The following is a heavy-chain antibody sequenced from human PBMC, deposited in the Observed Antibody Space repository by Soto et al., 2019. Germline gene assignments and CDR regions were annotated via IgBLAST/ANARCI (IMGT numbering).Heavy chain of an antibody. CDR2: TYYRSKWYN. V-gene: IGHV6-1*01. J-gene: IGHJ6*02. Sequence: SQTLSLTCAISGASVSSNRVAWNWIRQSTSRGLEWLGRTYYRSKWYNDYAVSVKSRITIHPDTSKNQFSLQLNSVTPEDTAVYFCPGVFYSNLRYVMDVWSQGTTVTVSS. CDR3: PGVFYSNLRYVMDV. D-gene: IGHD6-13*01. CDR1: GASVSSNRVA.